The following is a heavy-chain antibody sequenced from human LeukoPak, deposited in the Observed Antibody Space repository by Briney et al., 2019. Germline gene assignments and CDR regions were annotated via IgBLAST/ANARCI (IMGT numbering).Heavy chain of an antibody. CDR1: GYSIDSYY. J-gene: IGHJ3*02. D-gene: IGHD2-2*01. V-gene: IGHV4-38-2*01. Sequence: SETLSLTCAVSGYSIDSYYWGWLRQPPGKTLEWIGSIYHSGTTYYNPSLTSRVTILVDTSKNQFSLKLTSVTAADTAVYYCARGYHSDAFDIWGQGTMVTVSS. CDR3: ARGYHSDAFDI. CDR2: IYHSGTT.